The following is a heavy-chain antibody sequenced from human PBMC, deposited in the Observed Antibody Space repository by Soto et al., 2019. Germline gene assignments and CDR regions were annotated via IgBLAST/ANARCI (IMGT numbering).Heavy chain of an antibody. D-gene: IGHD3-16*01. CDR1: GFTVSSNY. V-gene: IGHV3-53*01. J-gene: IGHJ4*02. Sequence: PGGSLRLSCAASGFTVSSNYMSWVRQAPGKGLEWVSVIYSGGSTYYADSVKGRFTIPRDNSKNTLYLQMNSLRAEDTAVYYCWGRLRPLSLDFDYWGQGTLVTVSS. CDR2: IYSGGST. CDR3: WGRLRPLSLDFDY.